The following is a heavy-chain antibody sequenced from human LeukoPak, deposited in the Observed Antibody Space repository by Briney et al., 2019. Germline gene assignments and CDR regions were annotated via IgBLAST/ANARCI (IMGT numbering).Heavy chain of an antibody. CDR1: GYTLTELS. V-gene: IGHV1-24*01. CDR2: FDPEDGET. Sequence: ASVKVSCKVSGYTLTELSMHWVRQAPGKGLERMGGFDPEDGETIYAQKFQGRVTMTEDTSTDTAYMELSSLRSEDTAVYYCATDRTTMVRGVIMKGGFDYWGQGTLVTVSS. J-gene: IGHJ4*02. CDR3: ATDRTTMVRGVIMKGGFDY. D-gene: IGHD3-10*01.